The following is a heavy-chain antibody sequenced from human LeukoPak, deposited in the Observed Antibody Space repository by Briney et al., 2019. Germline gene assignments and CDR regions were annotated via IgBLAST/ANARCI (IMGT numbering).Heavy chain of an antibody. CDR2: ISYDGSNK. Sequence: GGSLRLSCAASGFTFSSYAMHWVRQAPGKGLEWVAVISYDGSNKYYADSVKGRFTISRDNSKNTLYLQMNSLRAEDTAVYYCARAVRPGITGTTRQAYGMDVWGQGTTVTVSS. V-gene: IGHV3-30*04. J-gene: IGHJ6*02. D-gene: IGHD1-14*01. CDR3: ARAVRPGITGTTRQAYGMDV. CDR1: GFTFSSYA.